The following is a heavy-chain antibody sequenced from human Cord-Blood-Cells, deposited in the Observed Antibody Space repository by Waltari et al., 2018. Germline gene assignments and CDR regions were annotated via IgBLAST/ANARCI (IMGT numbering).Heavy chain of an antibody. CDR2: ISHSGST. J-gene: IGHJ5*02. CDR1: GGSFSGYY. CDR3: ARRVPYCSRTSCYTRIGPKNWFDP. Sequence: QVQLQQWGAGLLKPSETLSLTCAVYGGSFSGYYWSWIRQPPGKGLEWMGEISHSGSTNSSPCLKSRVTISVDTSKNQVSLKLSSVTAADTALYYCARRVPYCSRTSCYTRIGPKNWFDPWGQGTLVTVSS. D-gene: IGHD2-2*02. V-gene: IGHV4-34*01.